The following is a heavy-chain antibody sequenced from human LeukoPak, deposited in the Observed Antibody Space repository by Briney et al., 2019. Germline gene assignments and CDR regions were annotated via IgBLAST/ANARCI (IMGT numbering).Heavy chain of an antibody. CDR2: ITGSGATT. CDR3: ATQTHYDFWSGYTAEFFHH. V-gene: IGHV3-23*01. J-gene: IGHJ1*01. CDR1: GFIFSSHA. Sequence: GGSLRLSCAASGFIFSSHAMTWVRQAPGKGLEWVSEITGSGATTNYADSLKGRFTISRDNSKNTLYLQMNSLRAEDTAVYYCATQTHYDFWSGYTAEFFHHWGQGTLVTVSS. D-gene: IGHD3-3*01.